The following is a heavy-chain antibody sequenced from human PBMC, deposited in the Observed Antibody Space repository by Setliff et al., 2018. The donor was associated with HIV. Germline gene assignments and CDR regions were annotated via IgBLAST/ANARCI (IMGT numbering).Heavy chain of an antibody. Sequence: GESLKISCAASGFTFSSYSMNWVRQAPGKGLEWVSYISSSSSTIYYADSVKGRFTISRDNAKKSLYLQMNSLRAEDTAVYYCARDLEVAGFSFDYWGQGTLVTVSS. D-gene: IGHD6-19*01. J-gene: IGHJ4*02. V-gene: IGHV3-48*01. CDR3: ARDLEVAGFSFDY. CDR1: GFTFSSYS. CDR2: ISSSSSTI.